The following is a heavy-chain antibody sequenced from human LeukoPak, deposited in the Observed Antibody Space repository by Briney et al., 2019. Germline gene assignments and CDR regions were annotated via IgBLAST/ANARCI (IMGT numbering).Heavy chain of an antibody. CDR3: ASRPRGTYFFDH. D-gene: IGHD3-16*01. CDR1: GGSFSGYY. CDR2: INHSGST. Sequence: PSETLSLTCAVYGGSFSGYYWSWIRQPPGKGLEWIGEINHSGSTNYNPSLKSRVTISVDTSKNQFSLKLSSVTAADTAVYYCASRPRGTYFFDHWGQGTLVTVSS. V-gene: IGHV4-34*01. J-gene: IGHJ4*02.